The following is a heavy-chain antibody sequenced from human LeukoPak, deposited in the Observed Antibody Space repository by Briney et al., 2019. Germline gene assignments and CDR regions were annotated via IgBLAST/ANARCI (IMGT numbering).Heavy chain of an antibody. CDR3: ARISSGTLGY. J-gene: IGHJ4*02. D-gene: IGHD3-22*01. CDR2: IYHRGKT. V-gene: IGHV4-38-2*02. CDR1: GYSIRNSYS. Sequence: SETLSLTCTVSGYSIRNSYSWAWVRQSPGKGLEWVATIYHRGKTYYNPSLQSRVTISIDTSKNQFSLKLSSVTAADTAVYYCARISSGTLGYWGQGTLVTVSS.